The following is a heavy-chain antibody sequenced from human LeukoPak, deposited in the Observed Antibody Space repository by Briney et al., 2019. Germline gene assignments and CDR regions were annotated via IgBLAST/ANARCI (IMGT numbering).Heavy chain of an antibody. CDR2: IRYDGNNK. V-gene: IGHV3-30*02. J-gene: IGHJ4*02. D-gene: IGHD6-6*01. CDR1: GFTFSSYG. Sequence: GGSLRLSCAASGFTFSSYGMHWVRQALGKGLQWVAFIRYDGNNKYYADSVKGRFTISRDNSKNTLYLQMNSLKADDTAVYYCAKAPIQYSSLAFLDDWGQGTLVTVSS. CDR3: AKAPIQYSSLAFLDD.